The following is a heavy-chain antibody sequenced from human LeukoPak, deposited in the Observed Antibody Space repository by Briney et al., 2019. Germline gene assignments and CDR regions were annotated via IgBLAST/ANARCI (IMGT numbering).Heavy chain of an antibody. V-gene: IGHV3-30*02. CDR3: TKLAAASPDY. J-gene: IGHJ4*02. D-gene: IGHD6-13*01. CDR2: IRYDGGIK. Sequence: PPGESLRLSCAVSGFTFSIYDMHWVRQAPGKGLEWVAFIRYDGGIKYYADSVKGRFTISKDNSENTVSLQMNSLRPEDTAVYYYTKLAAASPDYWGQGTLVTVSS. CDR1: GFTFSIYD.